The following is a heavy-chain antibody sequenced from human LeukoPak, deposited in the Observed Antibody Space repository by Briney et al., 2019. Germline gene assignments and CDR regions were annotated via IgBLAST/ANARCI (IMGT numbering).Heavy chain of an antibody. J-gene: IGHJ4*02. V-gene: IGHV1-18*01. CDR1: GYTFTSYG. Sequence: ASVKVSCKASGYTFTSYGISWVRQAPGQGLEWMGWISAYNGNTNYAQKLQGRVTMTTDTSTSTAYMELRSLRSDDTAVYYCARRLSVVVPAADDYWGQGTLVTVSS. CDR3: ARRLSVVVPAADDY. D-gene: IGHD2-2*01. CDR2: ISAYNGNT.